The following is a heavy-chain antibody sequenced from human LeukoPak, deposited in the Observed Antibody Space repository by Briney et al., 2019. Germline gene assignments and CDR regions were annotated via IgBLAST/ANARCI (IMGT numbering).Heavy chain of an antibody. V-gene: IGHV4-59*01. CDR3: ARGVTTPLDAFDI. Sequence: SETLSLTCTVSGASISTYCWNWMRQPPGKGLEWIGYLYNSGSTNYNPSLKSRATISVDMSKNQLSLKLSSVTAADTAVYYCARGVTTPLDAFDIWGQGTMVTVSS. D-gene: IGHD1-26*01. CDR1: GASISTYC. J-gene: IGHJ3*02. CDR2: LYNSGST.